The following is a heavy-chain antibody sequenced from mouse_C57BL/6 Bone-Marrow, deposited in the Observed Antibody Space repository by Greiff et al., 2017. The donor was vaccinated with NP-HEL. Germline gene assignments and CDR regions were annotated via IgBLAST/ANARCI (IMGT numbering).Heavy chain of an antibody. J-gene: IGHJ3*01. CDR2: INPSTGGT. Sequence: VQLQQSGPELVKPGASVKISCKASGYSFTGYYMNWVKQSPEKSLEWIGEINPSTGGTTYNQKFQATATLTVDKSSSTAYMQLKSLTSENSAFYYCARNPLIYDGYYGFAYWGQGTLVTVSA. D-gene: IGHD2-3*01. CDR1: GYSFTGYY. V-gene: IGHV1-42*01. CDR3: ARNPLIYDGYYGFAY.